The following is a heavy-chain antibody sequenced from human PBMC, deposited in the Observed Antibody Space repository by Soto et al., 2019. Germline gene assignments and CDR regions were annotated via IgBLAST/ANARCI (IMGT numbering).Heavy chain of an antibody. CDR2: IYYRGNA. CDR1: DDSINSDKYY. J-gene: IGHJ4*02. CDR3: ARRTRGYSGYDLVDFDY. D-gene: IGHD5-12*01. V-gene: IGHV4-39*01. Sequence: SETLSLTCSVSDDSINSDKYYWGWIRQPPGKGLEWIGSIYYRGNAYYNPSLQTRVTISLDKSKSQFSLKLNSVTAADSAVYFCARRTRGYSGYDLVDFDYWGQGTLVTVSS.